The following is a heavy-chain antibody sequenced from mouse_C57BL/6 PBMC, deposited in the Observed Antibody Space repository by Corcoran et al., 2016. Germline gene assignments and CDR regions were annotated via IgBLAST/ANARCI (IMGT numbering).Heavy chain of an antibody. CDR2: INPYNGGT. V-gene: IGHV1-19*01. D-gene: IGHD2-1*01. J-gene: IGHJ4*01. CDR1: GYTFTDYY. Sequence: EVQLQQSGPVLVKPGASVKMSCKASGYTFTDYYMNWVKQSHGKSLEWIGVINPYNGGTSYNQKFKGKATLNVDKSSSTAYMELNSLTSEDSAVYYCARKVNDTAMDYGGQGTSVTVSS. CDR3: ARKVNDTAMDY.